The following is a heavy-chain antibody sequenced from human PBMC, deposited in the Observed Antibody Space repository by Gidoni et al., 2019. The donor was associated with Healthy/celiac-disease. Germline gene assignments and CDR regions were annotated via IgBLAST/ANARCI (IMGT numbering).Heavy chain of an antibody. Sequence: QVQLVQSGAEVKKPGSSVKVSCKASGGTFSSYTISWVRQAPGQGLEWMGRIIPILGIANYAQKFQGRVTITADKSTSTAYMELSSLRSEDTAVYYCARAPDYRDNWFDPWGQGTLVTVSS. V-gene: IGHV1-69*02. CDR2: IIPILGIA. CDR3: ARAPDYRDNWFDP. J-gene: IGHJ5*02. D-gene: IGHD4-4*01. CDR1: GGTFSSYT.